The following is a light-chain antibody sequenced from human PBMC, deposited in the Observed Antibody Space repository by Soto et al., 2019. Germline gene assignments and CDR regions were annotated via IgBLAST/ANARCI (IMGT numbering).Light chain of an antibody. CDR2: EIS. V-gene: IGLV2-8*01. CDR1: SSDVGGYNY. CDR3: SSYAGTHIV. Sequence: QSALTQPPSASGSPGQSVAISCTGTSSDVGGYNYVSWYQQHPGKAPKLMIYEISKRPSGVPDRFSGSKSGNTASLTVSGLQAEDEADYYSSSYAGTHIVFGTGTKVTVL. J-gene: IGLJ1*01.